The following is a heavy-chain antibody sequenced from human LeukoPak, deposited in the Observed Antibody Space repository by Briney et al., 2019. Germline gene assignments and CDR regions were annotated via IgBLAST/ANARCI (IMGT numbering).Heavy chain of an antibody. D-gene: IGHD5-18*01. Sequence: GGSLRLSCAASGFTFSSYALSWVRQAPGKGLEWVSAISGSGGSTYYADSVKGRFTISRDNSKNTLYLQMNSLRAEDTAVYYCAKTEEWVQLWANFDYWGQGTLVTVSS. CDR1: GFTFSSYA. V-gene: IGHV3-23*01. CDR2: ISGSGGST. CDR3: AKTEEWVQLWANFDY. J-gene: IGHJ4*02.